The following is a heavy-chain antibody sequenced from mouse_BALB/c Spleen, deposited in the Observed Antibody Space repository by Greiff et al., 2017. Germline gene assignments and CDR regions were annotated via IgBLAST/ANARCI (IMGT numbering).Heavy chain of an antibody. CDR2: IDPANGNT. J-gene: IGHJ2*01. Sequence: VQLQQSGAELVKPGASVKLSCTASGFNIKDTYMHWVKQRPEQGLEWIGRIDPANGNTKYDPKFQGKATITADTSSNTAYLQLSSLTSEDTAVYYCARNYYGLFDSWGQGTTLTVSS. D-gene: IGHD1-2*01. CDR1: GFNIKDTY. CDR3: ARNYYGLFDS. V-gene: IGHV14-3*02.